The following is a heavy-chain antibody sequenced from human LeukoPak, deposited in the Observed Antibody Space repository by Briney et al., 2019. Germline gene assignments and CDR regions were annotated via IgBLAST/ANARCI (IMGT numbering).Heavy chain of an antibody. J-gene: IGHJ4*02. CDR3: AKLYGSDSTFDY. D-gene: IGHD3-10*01. V-gene: IGHV3-23*01. CDR2: ISGSGGST. Sequence: GGSLRLSCAASGFTFSSYAMSWVRQAPGKGLEWVSAISGSGGSTYSADSVKGRFTISRDNSKNTLYLQMNSLRAEDTAVYYCAKLYGSDSTFDYWGQGTLVTVSS. CDR1: GFTFSSYA.